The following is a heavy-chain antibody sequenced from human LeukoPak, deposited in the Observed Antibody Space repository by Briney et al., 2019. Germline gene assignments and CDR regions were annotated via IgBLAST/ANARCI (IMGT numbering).Heavy chain of an antibody. D-gene: IGHD6-13*01. CDR3: AAHSSSWAYGMDV. J-gene: IGHJ6*02. CDR2: IIPIFGTA. CDR1: GGTFSSYA. V-gene: IGHV1-69*05. Sequence: ASVKLSCNASGGTFSSYAIIWVRQAPGQGLELMGGIIPIFGTANYAQKFQGRVTITTDEYTSTAYMELSSLRSEDTAVYYCAAHSSSWAYGMDVWGQGTTVTVSS.